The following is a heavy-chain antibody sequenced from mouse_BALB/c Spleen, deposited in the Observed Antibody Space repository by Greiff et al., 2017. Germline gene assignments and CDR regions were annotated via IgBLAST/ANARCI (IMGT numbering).Heavy chain of an antibody. CDR1: GFTFSDYY. CDR3: ARGITTVVGGFYAMDY. D-gene: IGHD1-1*01. CDR2: ISDGGSYT. Sequence: EVQRVESGGGLVKPGGSLKLSCAASGFTFSDYYMYWVRQTPEKRLEWVATISDGGSYTYYPDSVKGRFTISRDNAKNNLYLQMSSLKSEDTAMYYCARGITTVVGGFYAMDYWGQGTSVTVSS. J-gene: IGHJ4*01. V-gene: IGHV5-4*02.